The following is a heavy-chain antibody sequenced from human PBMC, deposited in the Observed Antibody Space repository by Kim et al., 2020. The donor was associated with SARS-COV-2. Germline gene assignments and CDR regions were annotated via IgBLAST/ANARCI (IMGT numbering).Heavy chain of an antibody. J-gene: IGHJ6*02. CDR1: GGSISSYY. CDR3: ARTNYIAVVPAAMFLPGDYYGMDV. V-gene: IGHV4-59*13. Sequence: SETLSLTCTVSGGSISSYYWSWIRQPPGKGLEWIGYIYYSGSTNYNPSLKSRVTISVDTSKNQFSLKLSSVTAADTAVYYCARTNYIAVVPAAMFLPGDYYGMDVWGQGTTVTVSS. D-gene: IGHD2-2*01. CDR2: IYYSGST.